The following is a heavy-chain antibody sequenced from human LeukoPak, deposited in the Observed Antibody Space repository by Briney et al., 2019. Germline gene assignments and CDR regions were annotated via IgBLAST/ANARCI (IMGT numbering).Heavy chain of an antibody. Sequence: GGSLRLSCAASGFTFSNYAMSWVRQAPGKGLEWVSGISGSGTSTYYADSVKGRFTVSRDNSKNTLYPQMSSLRAEDTAVYYCAKRGHSAATGYFDYWGQGTLVTVSS. CDR2: ISGSGTST. CDR1: GFTFSNYA. J-gene: IGHJ4*02. D-gene: IGHD2-15*01. CDR3: AKRGHSAATGYFDY. V-gene: IGHV3-23*01.